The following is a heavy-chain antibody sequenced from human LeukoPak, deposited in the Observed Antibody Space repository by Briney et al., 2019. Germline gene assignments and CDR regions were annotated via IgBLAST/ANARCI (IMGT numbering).Heavy chain of an antibody. CDR2: IYHSGST. V-gene: IGHV4-30-2*01. Sequence: SETLSPTCAVSGGSISSGGYSWSWIRQPPGEGLEWIGYIYHSGSTYYNPSLKSRVTISVDRSKNQFSLKLSSVTAADTAVYYCASFEMGFDYWGQGTLVTVSS. CDR3: ASFEMGFDY. J-gene: IGHJ4*02. D-gene: IGHD5-24*01. CDR1: GGSISSGGYS.